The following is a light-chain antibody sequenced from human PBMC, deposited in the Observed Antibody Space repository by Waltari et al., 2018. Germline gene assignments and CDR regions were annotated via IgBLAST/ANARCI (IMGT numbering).Light chain of an antibody. CDR2: GAS. CDR1: QTFSSNY. Sequence: EIVLTPSPGTLSLSPGERATLPCRASQTFSSNYLAWYRQKPGQVPRLLIYGASSRATGIPDRFSGSGSGTDFTLTISRLEPEDFAVYYCHQYDSSPRTFGQGTKVEIK. CDR3: HQYDSSPRT. V-gene: IGKV3-20*01. J-gene: IGKJ1*01.